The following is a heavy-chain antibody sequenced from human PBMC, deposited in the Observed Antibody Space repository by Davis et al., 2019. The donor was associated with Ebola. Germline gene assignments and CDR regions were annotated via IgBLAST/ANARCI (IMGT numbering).Heavy chain of an antibody. V-gene: IGHV3-23*01. J-gene: IGHJ4*02. CDR3: ARDYSSSWYGIFDY. CDR1: GFSFKKYA. Sequence: GESLKISCAASGFSFKKYAMSWVRQAPGKGLEWVSSISGNSDNTHYADSVRGRFTISRDNSKNTLYLQMNSPRAEDTAVYYCARDYSSSWYGIFDYWGQGTLVTVSS. D-gene: IGHD6-13*01. CDR2: ISGNSDNT.